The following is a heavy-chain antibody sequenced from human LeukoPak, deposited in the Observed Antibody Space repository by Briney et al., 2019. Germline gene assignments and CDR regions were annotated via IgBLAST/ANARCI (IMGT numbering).Heavy chain of an antibody. Sequence: GESLKISCKGSGYNFNNYWIGWVRQMPGKGLEWMGIIYVGDSDSRYSPSFQGQVTISADKSINTAYLQWSSLKAPDTAMYYCARSGGYDFWSGFGWTSNWFDPWGQGTLVTVSS. V-gene: IGHV5-51*01. CDR1: GYNFNNYW. CDR3: ARSGGYDFWSGFGWTSNWFDP. CDR2: IYVGDSDS. J-gene: IGHJ5*02. D-gene: IGHD3-3*01.